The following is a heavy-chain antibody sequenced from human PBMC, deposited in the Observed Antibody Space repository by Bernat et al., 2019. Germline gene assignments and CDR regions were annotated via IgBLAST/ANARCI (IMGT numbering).Heavy chain of an antibody. J-gene: IGHJ2*01. V-gene: IGHV3-23*04. CDR3: ARGAGMEVHNWYFDL. CDR2: ISNGWGNT. CDR1: GYAFSCCA. D-gene: IGHD3-3*01. Sequence: EVQLVESGGDLVQPGGSLSLSCAASGYAFSCCAVTLVRQAPGKGLEWVSTISNGWGNTYYADSVKGRFTISRDNSKNTLFLQMNSLRADDTAIYYCARGAGMEVHNWYFDLWGRGTLVTVSS.